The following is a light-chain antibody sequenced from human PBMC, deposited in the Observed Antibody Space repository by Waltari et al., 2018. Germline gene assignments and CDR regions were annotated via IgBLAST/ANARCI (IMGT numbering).Light chain of an antibody. CDR1: QSINNY. V-gene: IGKV1-39*01. CDR3: QQSSSTPQDA. Sequence: DIQMTQSPSSLSASVGHRVTIPCRASQSINNYLNWYQQKPGKAPNLLIYAASSLHSGVPSRFSGSGSGTDFTLTISSLQADDVATYYCQQSSSTPQDAFGQGTKLEIK. J-gene: IGKJ2*01. CDR2: AAS.